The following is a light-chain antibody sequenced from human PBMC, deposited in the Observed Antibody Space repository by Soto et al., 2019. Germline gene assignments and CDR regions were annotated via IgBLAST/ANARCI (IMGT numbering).Light chain of an antibody. J-gene: IGKJ4*01. Sequence: EIVLTQSPGTLSLSPGERATLSCRASQSVSSSYLGWYQQKPGQAPRLLIYGASSRATGIPDRFSGSGSGTDFTLTISGLEPEDCAVYYCQQDGNSPLTFGGGTKVEIK. CDR3: QQDGNSPLT. CDR2: GAS. V-gene: IGKV3-20*01. CDR1: QSVSSSY.